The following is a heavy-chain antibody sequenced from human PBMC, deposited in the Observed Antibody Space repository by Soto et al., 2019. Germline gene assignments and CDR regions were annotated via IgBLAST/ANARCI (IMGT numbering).Heavy chain of an antibody. CDR3: ARAFYGDYLESDAFDI. J-gene: IGHJ3*02. CDR2: IYYSGST. CDR1: GGSISSGSYY. V-gene: IGHV4-31*03. Sequence: QVQLQESGPGLVKPSQTLSLTCTVSGGSISSGSYYWSWIRQHPGKGLEWIGYIYYSGSTYYNPSLKSRVTISVDTSKNQFSLKLSSVTAADTAVYYCARAFYGDYLESDAFDIWGQGTMVTVSS. D-gene: IGHD4-17*01.